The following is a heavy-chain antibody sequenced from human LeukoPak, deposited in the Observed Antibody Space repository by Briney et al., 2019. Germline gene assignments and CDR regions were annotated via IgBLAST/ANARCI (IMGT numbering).Heavy chain of an antibody. D-gene: IGHD6-25*01. CDR3: ARDRGRYYMDV. CDR1: GFTFSSYW. V-gene: IGHV3-7*01. Sequence: PGGSLRLSCAASGFTFSSYWMSWVRQAPGKGLEWVANIKQDGSVKYYVDSVKGRFTISRENAKNSLYLQMNSLRAGDTAVYYCARDRGRYYMDVWGKGTTVTISS. CDR2: IKQDGSVK. J-gene: IGHJ6*03.